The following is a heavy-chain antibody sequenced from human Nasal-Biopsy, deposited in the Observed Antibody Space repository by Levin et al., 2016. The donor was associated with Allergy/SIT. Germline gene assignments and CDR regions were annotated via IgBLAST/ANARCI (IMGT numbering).Heavy chain of an antibody. V-gene: IGHV3-23*01. CDR2: VTRQGTA. CDR1: GVTVSSSA. D-gene: IGHD6-19*01. CDR3: ATDHPSSGWPTFHY. J-gene: IGHJ4*02. Sequence: GESLKISCVGSGVTVSSSAMSWVRQAPGKGLEWVASVTRQGTAYYANYVEGRFTISRDNAKNTVSLQMNSLRGDDTAVYYCATDHPSSGWPTFHYWGQGTLVTVSA.